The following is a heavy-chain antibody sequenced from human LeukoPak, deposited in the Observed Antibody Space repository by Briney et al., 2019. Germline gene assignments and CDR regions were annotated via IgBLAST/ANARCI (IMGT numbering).Heavy chain of an antibody. CDR1: GGSISSGSYY. V-gene: IGHV4-61*02. CDR3: ARDGGYSYGHVFDY. D-gene: IGHD5-18*01. Sequence: SETLSLTCTVSGGSISSGSYYWSWIRQPAGKGLEWIGRIYTSGSTNYNPSLKSRVTISVDTSKNQFSLKLSSVTAADTAVYYCARDGGYSYGHVFDYWGQGTLVTVSS. CDR2: IYTSGST. J-gene: IGHJ4*02.